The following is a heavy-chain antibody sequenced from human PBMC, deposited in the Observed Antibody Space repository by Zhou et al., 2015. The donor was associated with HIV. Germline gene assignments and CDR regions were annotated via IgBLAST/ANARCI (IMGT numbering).Heavy chain of an antibody. D-gene: IGHD3-22*01. CDR1: GYTFTGYY. Sequence: QVQLVQSGAEVKKPGASVKVSCKASGYTFTGYYMHWVRQAPGQGLEWMGWINPNSGGTNYAQKFQGWVTMTRDTSISTAYMELSRLRSDDTAVYYCARRAYDSSGLYYFDYWGQGTLVTVSS. V-gene: IGHV1-2*04. J-gene: IGHJ4*02. CDR2: INPNSGGT. CDR3: ARRAYDSSGLYYFDY.